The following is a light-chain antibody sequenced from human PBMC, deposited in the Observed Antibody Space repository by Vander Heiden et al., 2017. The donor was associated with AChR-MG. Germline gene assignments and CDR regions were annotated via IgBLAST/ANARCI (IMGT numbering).Light chain of an antibody. Sequence: IQMTQSPSSLSASVGDGVTITRRPSQSISNYVNWYQQKPGKATELLFDAASGLPGGVPSRFSGSGAGTDFTLTSSSLHPEDFATYCCQQSDSTLITFGGGTTVEIK. J-gene: IGKJ4*01. CDR3: QQSDSTLIT. CDR1: QSISNY. V-gene: IGKV1-39*01. CDR2: AAS.